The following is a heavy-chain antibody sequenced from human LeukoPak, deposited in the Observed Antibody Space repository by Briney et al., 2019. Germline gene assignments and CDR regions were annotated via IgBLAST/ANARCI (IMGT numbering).Heavy chain of an antibody. J-gene: IGHJ4*02. Sequence: ASVKVSFKASGLTFSNYGITWVRQAPGQGLEWVGWISAYDGNTNNAQKFYVRVTITTATSTSTDNLGLGSLAYDDTAVYYCARDGRFAAYEPDYWGQGTLVTVSS. V-gene: IGHV1-18*01. D-gene: IGHD1-26*01. CDR3: ARDGRFAAYEPDY. CDR1: GLTFSNYG. CDR2: ISAYDGNT.